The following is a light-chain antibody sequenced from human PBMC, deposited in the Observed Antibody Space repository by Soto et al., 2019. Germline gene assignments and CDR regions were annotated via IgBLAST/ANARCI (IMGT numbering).Light chain of an antibody. CDR3: TQGTHWPRT. CDR2: RVS. J-gene: IGKJ1*01. CDR1: KSLVYSDGNTH. Sequence: DVVLTQSPLSLPVNFGQPASISCRSSKSLVYSDGNTHLSWFHQRPGQSPRRLIYRVSSRDSGVPDRFSGRGSGTDFKLEISRAEAEDVGIYFCTQGTHWPRTFGQGTKVEVK. V-gene: IGKV2-30*01.